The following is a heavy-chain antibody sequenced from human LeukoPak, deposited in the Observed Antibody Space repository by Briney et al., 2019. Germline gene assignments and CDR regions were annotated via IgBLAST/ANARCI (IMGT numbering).Heavy chain of an antibody. D-gene: IGHD4-17*01. Sequence: SETLSLTCAVYSASFSDFYWSWIRQPPGMGLEWIGEVNHSCSTNHNPSLKSRLTISVDTSKNQLSLKLSSVTAADTAVYYCARVRTTVTTFKNYYYGMDVWGQGTTVTVSS. J-gene: IGHJ6*02. V-gene: IGHV4-34*01. CDR3: ARVRTTVTTFKNYYYGMDV. CDR1: SASFSDFY. CDR2: VNHSCST.